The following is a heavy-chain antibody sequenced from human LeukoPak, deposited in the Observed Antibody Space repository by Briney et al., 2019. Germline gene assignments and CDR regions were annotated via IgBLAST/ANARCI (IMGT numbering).Heavy chain of an antibody. V-gene: IGHV3-74*01. CDR3: ARGGFIVGANQYFQW. Sequence: GGSLRLSCVASGFTFDRHWMHWVRQAPGKGLVWVSRIGTDGSDRSYAESVKGRFTISRDNTKNTLYLQMDSLRVEDTAVYYCARGGFIVGANQYFQWWGQGTRVIVSS. J-gene: IGHJ4*02. D-gene: IGHD3-16*02. CDR2: IGTDGSDR. CDR1: GFTFDRHW.